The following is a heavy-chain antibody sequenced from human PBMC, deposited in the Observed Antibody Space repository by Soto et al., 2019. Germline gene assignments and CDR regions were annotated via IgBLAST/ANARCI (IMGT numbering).Heavy chain of an antibody. CDR1: GYTFTSYG. CDR2: ISAYNGNT. D-gene: IGHD2-2*01. Sequence: QVQLVQSGAEVKKPGASVKVSCKASGYTFTSYGISWVRQAPGQGLEWMGWISAYNGNTNYAQKLQGRVTMTTDTSPSTAYMELRSLRSDDTAVYYCARDGGDIVVVPAAIVRAFDIWGQGTMVTVSS. CDR3: ARDGGDIVVVPAAIVRAFDI. V-gene: IGHV1-18*01. J-gene: IGHJ3*02.